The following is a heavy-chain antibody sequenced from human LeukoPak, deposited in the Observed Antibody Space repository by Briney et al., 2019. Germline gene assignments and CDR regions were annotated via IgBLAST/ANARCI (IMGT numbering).Heavy chain of an antibody. V-gene: IGHV3-48*02. CDR2: VSDSSDV. D-gene: IGHD5-18*01. CDR1: GFTFSTYT. Sequence: PGGSLGLSCAASGFTFSTYTMNWVRQAPGKGLEWVSTVSDSSDVHYSDSVKGRFTISRDNARNSLYLQMNSLRDEDTAVYYCARDGLHTAHFDYWGQGTLVTVSS. CDR3: ARDGLHTAHFDY. J-gene: IGHJ4*02.